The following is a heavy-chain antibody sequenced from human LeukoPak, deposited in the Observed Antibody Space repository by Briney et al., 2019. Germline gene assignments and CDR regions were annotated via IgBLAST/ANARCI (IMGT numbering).Heavy chain of an antibody. CDR1: GGSISSGGYS. V-gene: IGHV4-30-2*01. Sequence: SETLSLTCAVSGGSISSGGYSWSWIRQPPGKGLEWIGFIYHSGSTYYNPSLKSRLTISVDRSKNQFSLKLGSVTAADTAVYYCARSLYYYDTSAPRAFDIWGQGTMVTVSS. D-gene: IGHD3-22*01. CDR3: ARSLYYYDTSAPRAFDI. CDR2: IYHSGST. J-gene: IGHJ3*02.